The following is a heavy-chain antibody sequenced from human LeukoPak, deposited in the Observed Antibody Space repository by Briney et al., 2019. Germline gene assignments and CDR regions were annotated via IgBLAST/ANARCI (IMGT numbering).Heavy chain of an antibody. CDR1: GFSFSSYG. CDR2: LWYDGTNK. V-gene: IGHV3-33*01. J-gene: IGHJ4*02. D-gene: IGHD4-17*01. Sequence: GGSLRLSCAASGFSFSSYGMHWVRQAPGKGLEWVASLWYDGTNKYYADSVKGRFTISRDNSKNTLYLQTDSLRAEDTAVYYCARDLSDYGDYGAFDYWGQGTLVTVSS. CDR3: ARDLSDYGDYGAFDY.